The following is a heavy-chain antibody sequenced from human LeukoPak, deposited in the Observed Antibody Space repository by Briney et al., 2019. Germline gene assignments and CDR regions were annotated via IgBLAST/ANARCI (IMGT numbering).Heavy chain of an antibody. Sequence: PGGSLRLSCAASGFPFDDYAMHWVRQAPGKGLEWVPGISWNSGSIGYADSEKRRYTISRDNPKNSLSVQMNSLRAEDPALYYCAKDFDSGTYLFDYWGQGTLVTVSS. CDR3: AKDFDSGTYLFDY. CDR1: GFPFDDYA. V-gene: IGHV3-9*01. CDR2: ISWNSGSI. J-gene: IGHJ4*02. D-gene: IGHD1-26*01.